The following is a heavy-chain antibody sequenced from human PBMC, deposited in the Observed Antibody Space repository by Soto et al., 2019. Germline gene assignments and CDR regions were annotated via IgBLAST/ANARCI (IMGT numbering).Heavy chain of an antibody. V-gene: IGHV3-23*01. D-gene: IGHD6-19*01. CDR3: AKDQASSWYTSSGWFSDY. CDR2: ISGSGGST. Sequence: PGGSLRLSCAASGFTFSSYAMSWVRQAPGKGLEWVSAISGSGGSTYYADSVKGRFTISRDNSKNTLYLQMNSLRAEDTAVYYCAKDQASSWYTSSGWFSDYWGQGTLVTVSS. CDR1: GFTFSSYA. J-gene: IGHJ4*02.